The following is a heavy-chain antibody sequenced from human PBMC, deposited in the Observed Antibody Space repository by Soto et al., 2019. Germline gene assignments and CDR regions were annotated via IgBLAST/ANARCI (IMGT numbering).Heavy chain of an antibody. D-gene: IGHD5-12*01. CDR1: GYTFTSYG. Sequence: ASVKVSCQASGYTFTSYGISWVRQAPGQGLEWMGWISAYNGNTNYAQKLQGRVTMTTDTSTSTAYMELRSLRSDDTAVYYCARDHQISPYSGYDFSPEPYYFDYWGQGTLVTVSS. J-gene: IGHJ4*02. CDR2: ISAYNGNT. V-gene: IGHV1-18*01. CDR3: ARDHQISPYSGYDFSPEPYYFDY.